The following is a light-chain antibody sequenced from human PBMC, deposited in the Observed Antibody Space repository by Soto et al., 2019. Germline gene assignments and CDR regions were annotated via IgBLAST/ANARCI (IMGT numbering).Light chain of an antibody. CDR2: VAS. CDR3: QQYNVWPLA. CDR1: QSVNSN. Sequence: EIVMTQSPVTLSVSPGDRATLSCRASQSVNSNLAWYQQKPCQAPKLLIYVASTRATGIPARCSGSGSGTEFTLTISSLQTEDLAVYYGQQYNVWPLAFGGGTKVEFK. V-gene: IGKV3-15*01. J-gene: IGKJ4*01.